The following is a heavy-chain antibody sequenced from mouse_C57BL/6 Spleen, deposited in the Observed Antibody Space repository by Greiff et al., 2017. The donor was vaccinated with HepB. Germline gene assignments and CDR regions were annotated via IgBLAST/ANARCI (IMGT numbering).Heavy chain of an antibody. CDR3: GRSRDGYPFAY. V-gene: IGHV1-55*01. CDR2: IYPGSGST. J-gene: IGHJ3*01. Sequence: VQLQQPGAELVKPGASVKMSCKASGYTFTSYWITWVKQRPGQGLEWIGDIYPGSGSTNYNEKFKSKATLTVDKSSSTAYMQLSSLTSEDSAVYYCGRSRDGYPFAYWGQGTLVTVSA. D-gene: IGHD2-3*01. CDR1: GYTFTSYW.